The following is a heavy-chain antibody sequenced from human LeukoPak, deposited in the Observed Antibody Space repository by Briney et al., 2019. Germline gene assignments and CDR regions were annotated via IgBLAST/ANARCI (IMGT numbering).Heavy chain of an antibody. D-gene: IGHD6-13*01. J-gene: IGHJ6*02. CDR2: MNPNSGKT. Sequence: AAVNVSRKASGDTFTSYDINWVRQATGQGLEWMGWMNPNSGKTGYAQKFQGRVTMTRRTSISTAYMELSSLSSEDTAVYYCARGAKYISSWYSFGSYYYYYGMDVWGQGTTVTVSS. CDR1: GDTFTSYD. CDR3: ARGAKYISSWYSFGSYYYYYGMDV. V-gene: IGHV1-8*01.